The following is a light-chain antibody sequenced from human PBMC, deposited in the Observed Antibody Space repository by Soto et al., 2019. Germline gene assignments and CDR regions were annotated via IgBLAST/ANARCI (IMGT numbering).Light chain of an antibody. Sequence: QSLLTQPPSASGSPGQSVTISCTGTSSDVGGYNYVSWYQQHPGKAPKLMIYEVSKRPSGVPDRFSGSKSGNTASLTVSGLQAEDEADFYCSSYTTSGTWVFGGGTKLTVL. V-gene: IGLV2-8*01. CDR3: SSYTTSGTWV. CDR2: EVS. J-gene: IGLJ3*02. CDR1: SSDVGGYNY.